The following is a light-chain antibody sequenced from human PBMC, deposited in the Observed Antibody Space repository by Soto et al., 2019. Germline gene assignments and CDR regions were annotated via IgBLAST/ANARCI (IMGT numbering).Light chain of an antibody. V-gene: IGLV1-44*01. CDR3: AAWDDSLNAL. J-gene: IGLJ1*01. CDR1: FSNIGDNA. Sequence: QSVLTQPPSLSATPGQTVNISCSGSFSNIGDNALNSYQQLPGAAPKLGIYLNDQQPSGVPDRFSGSKSGTSAFLAISGLQSEDEADYYCAAWDDSLNALFGTGTKVTV. CDR2: LND.